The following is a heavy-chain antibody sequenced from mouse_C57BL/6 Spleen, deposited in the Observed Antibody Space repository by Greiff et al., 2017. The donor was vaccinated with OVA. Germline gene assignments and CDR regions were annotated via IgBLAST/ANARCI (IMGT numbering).Heavy chain of an antibody. CDR1: GYSITSGYY. Sequence: VQLQESGPGLVKPSQSLSLTCSVTGYSITSGYYWNWIRQFPGNKLEWMGYISYDGSNNYNPSLKNRISITRDTSKNQFFLKLNSVTTEDTATYYCARDYDYDGGTGFDYWGQGTTLTVSS. CDR2: ISYDGSN. CDR3: ARDYDYDGGTGFDY. V-gene: IGHV3-6*01. J-gene: IGHJ2*01. D-gene: IGHD2-4*01.